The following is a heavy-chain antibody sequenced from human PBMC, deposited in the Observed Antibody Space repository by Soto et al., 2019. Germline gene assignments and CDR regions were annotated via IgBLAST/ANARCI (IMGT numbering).Heavy chain of an antibody. CDR1: GGTFSSYA. J-gene: IGHJ4*02. CDR2: IIPIFGTA. V-gene: IGHV1-69*12. D-gene: IGHD6-19*01. CDR3: ARVGSEWLDVDY. Sequence: QVQLVQSGAEVKKPGSSVKVSCKASGGTFSSYAISWVRQAPGQGLEWMGGIIPIFGTANYAQKFQGRVTIXAXASTSTADMELSSLRSEDTAVYYCARVGSEWLDVDYGGQGTLVTVSS.